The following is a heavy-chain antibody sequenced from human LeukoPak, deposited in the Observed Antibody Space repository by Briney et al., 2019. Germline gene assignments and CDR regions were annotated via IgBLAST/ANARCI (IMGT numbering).Heavy chain of an antibody. Sequence: GGSLRLSCTVSGFTFSSFTMNWVRQGPGKGLEWVASISNSGDYISYADSLKGRFTISRDNAKNMLFLQMNSLSADDTAVYYCAGTTTTCCNQWGQGTLVTVSS. CDR3: AGTTTTCCNQ. V-gene: IGHV3-21*06. J-gene: IGHJ4*02. CDR2: ISNSGDYI. D-gene: IGHD4-11*01. CDR1: GFTFSSFT.